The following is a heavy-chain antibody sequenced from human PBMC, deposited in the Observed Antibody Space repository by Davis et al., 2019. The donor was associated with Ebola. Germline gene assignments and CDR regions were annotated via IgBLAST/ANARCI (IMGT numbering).Heavy chain of an antibody. CDR3: ARTAYYGSGSYVYYYYGMDV. CDR1: GYTFTSYG. D-gene: IGHD3-10*01. V-gene: IGHV1-8*02. CDR2: MNPNSGNT. Sequence: ASVKVSCKASGYTFTSYGISWVRQAPGQGLEWMGWMNPNSGNTGYAQKFQGRVTMTRNTSISTAYMELSSLRSDDTAVYYCARTAYYGSGSYVYYYYGMDVWGQGTTVTVSS. J-gene: IGHJ6*02.